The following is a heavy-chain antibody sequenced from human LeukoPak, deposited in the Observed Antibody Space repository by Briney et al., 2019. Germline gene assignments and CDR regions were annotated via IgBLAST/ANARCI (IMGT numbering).Heavy chain of an antibody. CDR2: ISWNGGST. CDR3: ARGVVVGGITGYLDY. CDR1: GFTVSSNY. J-gene: IGHJ4*02. Sequence: GGSLRLSCAASGFTVSSNYMSWVRQAPGEGLEWVSGISWNGGSTGYADSVKGRITISRDNAKNSLYLQMNSLRAEDTAVYYCARGVVVGGITGYLDYWGQGTLVTVSS. D-gene: IGHD1-26*01. V-gene: IGHV3-20*04.